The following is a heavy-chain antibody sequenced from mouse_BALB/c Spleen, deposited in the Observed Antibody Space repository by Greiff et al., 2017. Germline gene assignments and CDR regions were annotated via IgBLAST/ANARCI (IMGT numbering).Heavy chain of an antibody. J-gene: IGHJ2*01. CDR1: GFNIKDPY. CDR2: IDPANGNT. CDR3: ARELHYGYEGY. V-gene: IGHV14-3*02. Sequence: VQLQQSGAELVKPGASVKLSCTASGFNIKDPYMHWVKQRPEQGLEWIGRIDPANGNTKYDPKFQGKATITADTSSNTAYLQLSSLTSEDTAVYYCARELHYGYEGYWGQGTTLTVSS. D-gene: IGHD2-2*01.